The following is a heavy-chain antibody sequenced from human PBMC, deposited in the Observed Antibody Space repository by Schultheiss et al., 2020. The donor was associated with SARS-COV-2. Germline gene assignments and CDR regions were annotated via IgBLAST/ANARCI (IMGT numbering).Heavy chain of an antibody. V-gene: IGHV3-23*01. D-gene: IGHD6-19*01. J-gene: IGHJ4*02. Sequence: GGSLRLSCTASGFTFGDYAMSWFRQAPGKGLEWVSAISGSGGSTYYADSVKGRFTISRDNSKNTLYLQMNSLRAEDTAVYYCAKQYSSGPPDFDYWGQGTLVTVSS. CDR1: GFTFGDYA. CDR2: ISGSGGST. CDR3: AKQYSSGPPDFDY.